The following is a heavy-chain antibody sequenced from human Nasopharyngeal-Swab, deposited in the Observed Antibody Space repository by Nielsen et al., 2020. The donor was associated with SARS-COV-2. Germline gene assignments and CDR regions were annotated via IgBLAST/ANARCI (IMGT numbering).Heavy chain of an antibody. J-gene: IGHJ5*02. V-gene: IGHV1-2*06. CDR3: AREDWFDP. CDR2: INPNSGGT. Sequence: ASVKVSCKVSGYTLTELSMHWVRQAPGKGLEWVGRINPNSGGTNYAQKFQGRVTMTRDTSISTAYMELSRLRSDDTAVYYCAREDWFDPWGQGTLVTVSS. CDR1: GYTLTELS.